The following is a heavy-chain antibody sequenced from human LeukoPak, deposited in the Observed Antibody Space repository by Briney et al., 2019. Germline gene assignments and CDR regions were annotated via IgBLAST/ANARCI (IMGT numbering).Heavy chain of an antibody. CDR2: IIPILGIA. D-gene: IGHD2/OR15-2a*01. CDR1: GGTFSSYA. V-gene: IGHV1-69*04. J-gene: IGHJ4*02. Sequence: GASVKVSCKASGGTFSSYAISWVRQAPGQGLEWMGRIIPILGIANYAQKFQGRVTITADKSTSTAYMELSSLRSEDTAVYYCARGPLRDGAKLGTFFDYWGQGTLVTVSS. CDR3: ARGPLRDGAKLGTFFDY.